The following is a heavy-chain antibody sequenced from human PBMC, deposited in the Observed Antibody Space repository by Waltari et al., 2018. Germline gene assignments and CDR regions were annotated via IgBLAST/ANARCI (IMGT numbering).Heavy chain of an antibody. Sequence: QLQLQESGPGLVTPSETLSLPCSASGGSISNYYWSWVRQPAGKGLEWIGHIYSSGNTNSNPSLKNRITMSVDTSKNRFSLKLSSVTAADTAVYYCARDQKGSGSPDPFDYWGQGTLVTVSS. CDR1: GGSISNYY. V-gene: IGHV4-4*07. D-gene: IGHD1-26*01. J-gene: IGHJ4*02. CDR3: ARDQKGSGSPDPFDY. CDR2: IYSSGNT.